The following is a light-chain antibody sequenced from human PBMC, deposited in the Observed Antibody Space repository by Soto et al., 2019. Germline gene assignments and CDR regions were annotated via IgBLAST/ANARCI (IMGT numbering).Light chain of an antibody. Sequence: QLVLTQPPSASGTPGQRVTISRSGSSSNIGSNTVNWYQQLPGTAPKLLIYSHNQRPSGVPDRFSGSKSGTSASLAISGLQSEDEADYYCAAWDDSLNGYVFGTGTKLTVL. CDR2: SHN. V-gene: IGLV1-44*01. CDR1: SSNIGSNT. CDR3: AAWDDSLNGYV. J-gene: IGLJ1*01.